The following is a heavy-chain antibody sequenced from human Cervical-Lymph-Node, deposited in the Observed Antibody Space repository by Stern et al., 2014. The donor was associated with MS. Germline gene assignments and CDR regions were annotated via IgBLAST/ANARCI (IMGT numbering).Heavy chain of an antibody. J-gene: IGHJ4*02. CDR3: ARRGYSYSLDY. V-gene: IGHV5-51*03. CDR1: GYDFTAYW. Sequence: EMQLVESGAEVKKPGESLKISCKVSGYDFTAYWIGWVRQTPGKGLEWMGIIYPGDSDTTYSPSFQGKVPISVDKSSSTAYVQWSTLKASDTAIYYCARRGYSYSLDYWGQGTLVTVSS. CDR2: IYPGDSDT. D-gene: IGHD5-18*01.